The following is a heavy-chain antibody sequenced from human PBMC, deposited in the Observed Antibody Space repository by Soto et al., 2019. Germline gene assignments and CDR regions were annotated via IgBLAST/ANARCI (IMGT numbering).Heavy chain of an antibody. Sequence: QLQLQESGSGLVKPSQTLSLTCAVSGGSMRSGDYSWSWIRQPPGKALEWIGYIYSSGHTYYNPSLMSRVTISVDRSKTQLSLKLSSVTAAEAAVYYRARVAGNHYGSGSLLDYWCQGMRVTASS. CDR1: GGSMRSGDYS. CDR2: IYSSGHT. J-gene: IGHJ4*02. V-gene: IGHV4-30-2*01. D-gene: IGHD3-10*01. CDR3: ARVAGNHYGSGSLLDY.